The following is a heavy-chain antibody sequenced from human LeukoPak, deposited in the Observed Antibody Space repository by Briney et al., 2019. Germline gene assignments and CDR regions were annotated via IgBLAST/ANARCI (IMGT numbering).Heavy chain of an antibody. Sequence: SETLSLTCTVSGGSISSSSYYWGWIRQPPGKGLEWIGSIYYSGSTYYNPSLKSRVTISVDTSKNQFPLKLSSVTAADTAVYYCARHFYLENYYYYMDVWGKGTTVTVSS. CDR1: GGSISSSSYY. D-gene: IGHD2/OR15-2a*01. V-gene: IGHV4-39*01. CDR3: ARHFYLENYYYYMDV. J-gene: IGHJ6*03. CDR2: IYYSGST.